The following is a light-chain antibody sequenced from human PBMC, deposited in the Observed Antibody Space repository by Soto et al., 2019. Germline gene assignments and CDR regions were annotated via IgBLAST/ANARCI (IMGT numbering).Light chain of an antibody. V-gene: IGKV4-1*01. CDR1: QSVLYSSNNKNY. CDR2: WES. J-gene: IGKJ4*01. Sequence: DIVMTQSPDSLAVSLCERATINCKSLQSVLYSSNNKNYLAWYRQKTGQPPQMLIYWESTRESGVPDRFSGSGSGTDLNLTISRLQAEDVAVYYCQKYYNTPPTCGGGTKVDIK. CDR3: QKYYNTPPT.